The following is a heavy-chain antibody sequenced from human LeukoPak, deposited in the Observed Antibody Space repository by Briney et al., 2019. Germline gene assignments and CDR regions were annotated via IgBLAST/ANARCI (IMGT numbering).Heavy chain of an antibody. Sequence: SETLSLTCTVSGGSISSYYWSWIRQPPGKGREWIGYIYTSGSTNYNPSLKSRVTISVDTSKNQFSLKLSSVTAADTAVYYCARVLSGWSGGDWFDPWGQGTLVTVSS. CDR3: ARVLSGWSGGDWFDP. CDR2: IYTSGST. D-gene: IGHD6-19*01. V-gene: IGHV4-4*09. CDR1: GGSISSYY. J-gene: IGHJ5*02.